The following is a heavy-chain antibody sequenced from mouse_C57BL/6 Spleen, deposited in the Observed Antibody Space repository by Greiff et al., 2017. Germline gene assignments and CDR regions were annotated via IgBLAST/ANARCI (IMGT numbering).Heavy chain of an antibody. CDR1: GFTFSSYA. V-gene: IGHV5-4*01. J-gene: IGHJ3*01. Sequence: EVQLVESGGGLVKPGGSLKLSCAASGFTFSSYAMSWVRQTPEKRLGWVATISDGGSYTYYPDNVKGRFTISRDNAKNNLYLQMSHLKSEDTAMYYCAREGDDYDWFAYWGQGTLVTVSA. CDR3: AREGDDYDWFAY. CDR2: ISDGGSYT. D-gene: IGHD2-4*01.